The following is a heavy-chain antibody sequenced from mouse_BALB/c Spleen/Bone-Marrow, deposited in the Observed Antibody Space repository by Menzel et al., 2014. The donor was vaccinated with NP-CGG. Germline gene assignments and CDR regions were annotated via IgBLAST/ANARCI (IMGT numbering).Heavy chain of an antibody. D-gene: IGHD1-1*01. CDR2: ISYSCNT. J-gene: IGHJ3*01. CDR3: ARTHYYGSSYPY. Sequence: EPGPGLVKPSQSLSLICTVTGYSITSDYGWNWVRQFSGNKLEWMGHISYSCNTRYDPSLKSRISISRDTSKNQFFLQLNSVTTDDTATYYCARTHYYGSSYPYWGQGTLVTVSA. CDR1: GYSITSDYG. V-gene: IGHV3-2*02.